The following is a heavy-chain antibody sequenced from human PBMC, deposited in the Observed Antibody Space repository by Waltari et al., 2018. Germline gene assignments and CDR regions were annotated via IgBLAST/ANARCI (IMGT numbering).Heavy chain of an antibody. J-gene: IGHJ6*03. CDR3: ARSQSMDV. Sequence: EVQLVESGGGLVQPGGSLRLSCAASGFTFSDYWMYWVRQAPWKGLVWVSHINRDGSSTDYADSVKGRFTISRDNAKNTLYLQMNGLRAEDTAVYYCARSQSMDVWGRGSTVIVSS. CDR2: INRDGSST. V-gene: IGHV3-74*01. CDR1: GFTFSDYW.